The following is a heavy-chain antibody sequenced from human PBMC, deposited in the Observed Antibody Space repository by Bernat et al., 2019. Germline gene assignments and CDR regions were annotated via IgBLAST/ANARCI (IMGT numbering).Heavy chain of an antibody. J-gene: IGHJ6*03. CDR1: GFAFINYG. Sequence: VQLVESGGGVVQPGRSLRLSCAASGFAFINYGIHWVRQAPGKGLDWVSYISSSSSYTNYADSVKGRFTISRDNAKNSLYLQMNSLRAEDTAVYYCARGTSTSAPYMDVWGKGTTVTVSS. V-gene: IGHV3-21*05. CDR2: ISSSSSYT. CDR3: ARGTSTSAPYMDV.